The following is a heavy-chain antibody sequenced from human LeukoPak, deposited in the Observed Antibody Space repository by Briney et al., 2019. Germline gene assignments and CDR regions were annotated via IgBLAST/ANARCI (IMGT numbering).Heavy chain of an antibody. CDR1: GFTFSSYE. J-gene: IGHJ3*02. D-gene: IGHD6-19*01. V-gene: IGHV3-48*03. CDR2: ISNSGSTI. Sequence: GGSLRLPCAASGFTFSSYEMNWVRQAPGKGLEWVSYISNSGSTIYYADSVKGRFTISRDNSKNTLYLQMNSLRAEDTAVYYCAKDRGSGWYYFNGDAFDIWGQGTMVTVSS. CDR3: AKDRGSGWYYFNGDAFDI.